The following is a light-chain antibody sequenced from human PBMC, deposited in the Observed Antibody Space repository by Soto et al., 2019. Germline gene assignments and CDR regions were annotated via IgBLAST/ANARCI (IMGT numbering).Light chain of an antibody. CDR2: DDN. CDR3: GSWDSSLSAYV. J-gene: IGLJ1*01. V-gene: IGLV1-51*01. Sequence: QSVLAQPPSVSAAPGQKVTISCSGSSSNIGGNSVSWYQQLPGTAPKLLIYDDNKRPSGIPDRFSGSKSGTSATLGITGFQTGDEADYYCGSWDSSLSAYVFGTGTKV. CDR1: SSNIGGNS.